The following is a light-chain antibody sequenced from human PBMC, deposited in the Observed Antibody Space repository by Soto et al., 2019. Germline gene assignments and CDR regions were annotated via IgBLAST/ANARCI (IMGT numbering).Light chain of an antibody. V-gene: IGKV1-39*01. CDR1: QSISSY. CDR2: TAS. J-gene: IGKJ3*01. CDR3: QPSYITQFT. Sequence: DIQMTQSPSSLSASVGARGTITCRASQSISSYLNWYQQKPGKAPKLLIYTASSLQSRVTSRFSGSGSVTDFTLTISSLQHGDFATYYCQPSYITQFTCGPGTKVDIK.